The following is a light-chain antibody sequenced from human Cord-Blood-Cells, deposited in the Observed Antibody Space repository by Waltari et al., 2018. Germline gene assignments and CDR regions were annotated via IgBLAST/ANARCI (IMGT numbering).Light chain of an antibody. CDR2: RNN. J-gene: IGLJ3*02. CDR3: AAWDDSLSGWV. CDR1: SSNIGSNS. Sequence: QSVLTQPPSASGTPGQRVTIPCSGSSSNIGSNSVYWYQQLPGTAPKILIYRNNQRPSGVPDRFSGSKSGTSASLAISGLRSEDEADYYCAAWDDSLSGWVFGGGTKLTVL. V-gene: IGLV1-47*01.